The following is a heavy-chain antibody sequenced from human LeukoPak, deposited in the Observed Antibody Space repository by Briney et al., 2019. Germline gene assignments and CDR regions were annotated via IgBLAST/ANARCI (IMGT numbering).Heavy chain of an antibody. D-gene: IGHD6-13*01. J-gene: IGHJ4*02. CDR1: GYTFTAFY. CDR3: ARGYSSSWLGY. CDR2: INPNSGGT. Sequence: ASVKVSCKASGYTFTAFYMHWVRQAPGQGLEWMGRINPNSGGTKYAQKFQGRVTMTTDTSINTAYLELSRLRSDDTAVYYCARGYSSSWLGYWGQGTLVTVSS. V-gene: IGHV1-2*06.